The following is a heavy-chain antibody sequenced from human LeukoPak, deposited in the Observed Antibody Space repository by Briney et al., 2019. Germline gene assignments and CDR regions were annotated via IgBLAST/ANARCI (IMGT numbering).Heavy chain of an antibody. V-gene: IGHV3-7*01. CDR1: GFAFSTYW. CDR3: TRDFFF. J-gene: IGHJ4*02. CDR2: INQDGSVK. D-gene: IGHD3-3*01. Sequence: GGSLRLSCAASGFAFSTYWMDWVRQAPGKGLEWVGNINQDGSVKHYVDSVRGRFTISRDNARNSVYLQLNALRVEDTAVYYCTRDFFFWGQGPLVTVPS.